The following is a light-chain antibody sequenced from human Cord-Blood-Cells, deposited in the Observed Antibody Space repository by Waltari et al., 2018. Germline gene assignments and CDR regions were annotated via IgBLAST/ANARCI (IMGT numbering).Light chain of an antibody. CDR2: STS. V-gene: IGLV7-43*01. CDR1: ACAAPKRYY. CDR3: LLYYGGAQPYV. Sequence: QTVVTQEPSLTVSTGGTGALTCASRACAAPKRYYPNWFQQKPEQAPRPLIYSTSNKHSWTPARFSGSRLRGKAALTLSGVQPEDEAEYYCLLYYGGAQPYVFGTGTKVTVL. J-gene: IGLJ1*01.